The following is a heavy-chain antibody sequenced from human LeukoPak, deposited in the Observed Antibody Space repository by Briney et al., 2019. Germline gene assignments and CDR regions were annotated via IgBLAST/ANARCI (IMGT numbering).Heavy chain of an antibody. J-gene: IGHJ4*02. Sequence: GGSLRLSCAASGFTFSSYGMHWVRQAPGKGLEWVAVIWYDGSNKYYADSVKGRFTISRDNSKNTLYLQMNSLRAEDTAVYYCARDSSDLAAADYSYSDYWGQGTLVTVSS. CDR2: IWYDGSNK. CDR3: ARDSSDLAAADYSYSDY. CDR1: GFTFSSYG. D-gene: IGHD6-13*01. V-gene: IGHV3-33*01.